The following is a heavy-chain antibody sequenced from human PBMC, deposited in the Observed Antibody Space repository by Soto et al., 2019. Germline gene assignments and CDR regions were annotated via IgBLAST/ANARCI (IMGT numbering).Heavy chain of an antibody. D-gene: IGHD5-12*01. J-gene: IGHJ4*02. V-gene: IGHV1-2*02. CDR2: INPKSGGT. Sequence: QVQMVQSGAEVKKPGASVKVSCKASGNSFTGYYVHWVRHAPGQGLEWMGWINPKSGGTKYAQKFQGMVTMTRDTSINTAYMELSSLRSDDTAVYFCARDGVVPTMDWGQGTLVTVSS. CDR1: GNSFTGYY. CDR3: ARDGVVPTMD.